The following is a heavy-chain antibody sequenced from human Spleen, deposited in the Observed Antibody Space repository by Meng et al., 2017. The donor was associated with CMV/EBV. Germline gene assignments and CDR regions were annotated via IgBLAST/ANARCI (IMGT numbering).Heavy chain of an antibody. CDR2: IRYDGSNK. CDR1: GFTFSSYG. CDR3: ARDRGYSYGYGGDYYYYGMDV. J-gene: IGHJ6*02. V-gene: IGHV3-30*02. Sequence: GESLKISCAASGFTFSSYGMHWVRQAPGKGLEWVAFIRYDGSNKYYADSVKGRFTISRDNAKNSLFLQMNSLRAEDTAVYYCARDRGYSYGYGGDYYYYGMDVWGQGTTVTVSS. D-gene: IGHD5-18*01.